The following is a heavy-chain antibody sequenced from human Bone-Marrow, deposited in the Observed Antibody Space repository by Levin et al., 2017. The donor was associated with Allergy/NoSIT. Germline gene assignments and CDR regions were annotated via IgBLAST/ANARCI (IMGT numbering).Heavy chain of an antibody. J-gene: IGHJ3*02. V-gene: IGHV3-30-3*01. D-gene: IGHD6-19*01. CDR2: ISYDGSNK. Sequence: GGSLRLSCAASGFTFSSYAMHWVRQAPGKGLEWVAVISYDGSNKYYADSVKGRFTISRDNSKNTLYLQMNSLRAEDTAVYYCARDYSSGWPDAFDIWGQGTMVTVSS. CDR3: ARDYSSGWPDAFDI. CDR1: GFTFSSYA.